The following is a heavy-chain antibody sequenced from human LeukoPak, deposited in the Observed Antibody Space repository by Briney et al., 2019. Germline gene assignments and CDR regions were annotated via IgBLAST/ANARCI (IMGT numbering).Heavy chain of an antibody. D-gene: IGHD2-15*01. CDR1: GGSFSGYY. J-gene: IGHJ6*03. CDR3: ARVGEYCSGGSCYSPEVYYYMDV. Sequence: SETLSLTCAVYGGSFSGYYWSWIRQPPGKGLEWMGEINHSGSTNYNPSLKSRVTISVDTSKNQFSLKLSSVTAADTAVYYCARVGEYCSGGSCYSPEVYYYMDVWGKGTTVTVSS. V-gene: IGHV4-34*01. CDR2: INHSGST.